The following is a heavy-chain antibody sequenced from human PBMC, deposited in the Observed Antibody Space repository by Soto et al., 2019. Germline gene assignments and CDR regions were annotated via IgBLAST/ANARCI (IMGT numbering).Heavy chain of an antibody. CDR2: VYMSGST. V-gene: IGHV4-4*07. CDR1: GDSMTKYY. Sequence: SETLSLTCNVSGDSMTKYYWSWIRQPAGKGLEWIGRVYMSGSTNYNPSLKSRVTMSIDTSNNHFSLDLRSVTAADTAVYYCARTVGAAYYFDFWGQGALVTVSS. J-gene: IGHJ4*02. D-gene: IGHD1-26*01. CDR3: ARTVGAAYYFDF.